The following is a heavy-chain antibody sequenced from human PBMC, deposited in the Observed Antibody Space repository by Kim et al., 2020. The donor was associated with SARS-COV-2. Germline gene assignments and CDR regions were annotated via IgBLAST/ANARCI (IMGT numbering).Heavy chain of an antibody. J-gene: IGHJ6*02. Sequence: GGSLRLSCAASGFTFSSCAINWVRQAPGKGLEWVADISYDGSNKNYADSVKGRFTISRDNSKNTLYLQMNSLRAEDTALYYCARDPGSRLRGLTYSYYSMDVWGQGTTVTVSS. CDR1: GFTFSSCA. V-gene: IGHV3-30-3*01. D-gene: IGHD3-10*01. CDR2: ISYDGSNK. CDR3: ARDPGSRLRGLTYSYYSMDV.